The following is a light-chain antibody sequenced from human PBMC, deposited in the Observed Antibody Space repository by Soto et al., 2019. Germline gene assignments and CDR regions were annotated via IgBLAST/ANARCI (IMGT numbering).Light chain of an antibody. CDR2: DNH. CDR1: SSNIGGNY. V-gene: IGLV1-51*01. J-gene: IGLJ2*01. Sequence: QSVLTHPPSVSAAPGQRVTISCSGSSSNIGGNYVSWYQVVPRTAPKLLIYDNHKRHSGVPDRFSGSKSGTSATLGIADLHAGDEAHYYCGTWDINLDTVVFGGGTKLTVL. CDR3: GTWDINLDTVV.